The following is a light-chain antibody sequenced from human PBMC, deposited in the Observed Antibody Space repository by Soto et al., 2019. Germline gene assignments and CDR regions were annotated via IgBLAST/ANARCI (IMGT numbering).Light chain of an antibody. Sequence: ETVLTQSPGTLSLSPGERASLSCRASSTVDSIYLAWYQQKPGQAPRLLIYGASNRATGIPDRFSGSGSGTGFTLTISRLEPEDFAVYYCQQYGSSPVTFGPGTKVDIK. CDR1: STVDSIY. CDR2: GAS. CDR3: QQYGSSPVT. J-gene: IGKJ3*01. V-gene: IGKV3-20*01.